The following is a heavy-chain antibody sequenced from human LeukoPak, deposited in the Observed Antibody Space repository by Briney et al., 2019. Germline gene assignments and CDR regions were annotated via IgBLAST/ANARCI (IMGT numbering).Heavy chain of an antibody. CDR3: ARGLLYYYDSSGYSLHFAY. CDR2: INHSGST. D-gene: IGHD3-22*01. Sequence: SETLSLTCAVYGGSFSGYYWSWIRQPPGKGLEWIGEINHSGSTTYNPSLKSRVIISVDTSTNQFPLKLSSVTSADTAVYYCARGLLYYYDSSGYSLHFAYWGQGTLVTVSS. V-gene: IGHV4-34*01. CDR1: GGSFSGYY. J-gene: IGHJ4*02.